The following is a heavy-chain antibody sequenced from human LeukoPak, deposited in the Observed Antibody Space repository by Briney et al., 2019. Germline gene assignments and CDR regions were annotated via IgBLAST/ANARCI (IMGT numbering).Heavy chain of an antibody. CDR1: GFTFSIHE. D-gene: IGHD2-15*01. CDR3: AGGPQYGGSIVY. CDR2: ISSSANTI. V-gene: IGHV3-48*03. J-gene: IGHJ4*01. Sequence: GRSLRLSCAASGFTFSIHEMTWVRQAPGKGLEWVSYISSSANTIKYADSVKGRFTISRDNAKNSVDLQMNSLSAKDTAVYYCAGGPQYGGSIVYWGQGTLVTVSS.